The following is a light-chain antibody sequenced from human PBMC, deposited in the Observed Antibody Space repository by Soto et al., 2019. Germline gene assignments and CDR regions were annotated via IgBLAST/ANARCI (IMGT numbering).Light chain of an antibody. Sequence: EIVMTQSPATLSVSPGERATLSCRASQSVSSNLAWYQQKPGQAPRLLIYGASTRATGIPARFSGSGSGTEFTLTISSLPSEDFAVYYCQQYNNWPPAIFTFGPGTKVDIK. J-gene: IGKJ3*01. CDR2: GAS. CDR3: QQYNNWPPAIFT. CDR1: QSVSSN. V-gene: IGKV3-15*01.